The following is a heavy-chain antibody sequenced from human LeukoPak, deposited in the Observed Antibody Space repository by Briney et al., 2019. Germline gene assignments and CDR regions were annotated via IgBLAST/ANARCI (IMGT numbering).Heavy chain of an antibody. D-gene: IGHD3-22*01. J-gene: IGHJ4*02. CDR2: INQDGSQK. Sequence: GGPLRLSCAASGFTFSIYWMSWVRQAPGKGLEWVANINQDGSQKYYVDSVKGRFTISRDNAKNSFFLQMSSLRAEDTPVYYCVRKSVYYDSSAYYNVLDYWGQGTLVTVSS. CDR1: GFTFSIYW. CDR3: VRKSVYYDSSAYYNVLDY. V-gene: IGHV3-7*01.